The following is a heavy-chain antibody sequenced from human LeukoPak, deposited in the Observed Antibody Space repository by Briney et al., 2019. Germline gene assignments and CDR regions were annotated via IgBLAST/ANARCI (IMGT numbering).Heavy chain of an antibody. CDR3: ARRLRSGHVDY. Sequence: SETLSLTCTVSGGSISSYYWSWIRQPPGKGLEWIGYNYTSGSTNYNPSLKSRVTISVDTSKNQFSLKLSSVTAADTAVYYCARRLRSGHVDYWGQGTLVTVSS. D-gene: IGHD5-12*01. CDR2: NYTSGST. CDR1: GGSISSYY. V-gene: IGHV4-4*09. J-gene: IGHJ4*02.